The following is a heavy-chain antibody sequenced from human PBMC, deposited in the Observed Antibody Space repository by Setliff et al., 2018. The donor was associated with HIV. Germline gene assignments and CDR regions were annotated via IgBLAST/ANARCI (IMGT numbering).Heavy chain of an antibody. CDR3: ARERSLITNRRYFDS. Sequence: SETLSLTCTVSGDPINSHYWSWIRQPPGEGLEWIGHISYNEYTNYNPSLKSRVTISLGTSKKHFSLKVSSVTAADTAVYYCARERSLITNRRYFDSWGQGTLVTVSS. V-gene: IGHV4-59*11. J-gene: IGHJ4*02. CDR2: ISYNEYT. D-gene: IGHD3-16*01. CDR1: GDPINSHY.